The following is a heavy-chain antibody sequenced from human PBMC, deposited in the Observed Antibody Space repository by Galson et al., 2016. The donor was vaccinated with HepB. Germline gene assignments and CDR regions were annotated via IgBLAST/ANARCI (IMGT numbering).Heavy chain of an antibody. V-gene: IGHV1-24*01. J-gene: IGHJ4*02. D-gene: IGHD1-26*01. CDR2: YDPENGQN. CDR3: ATVGATEGGLYFDY. CDR1: GYTFTELS. Sequence: SVKVSCKVSGYTFTELSMHWVRQAPGQGLEWMGGYDPENGQNVYAQKIQGRLRMTEDTSTDTAYMELSSLRFEDTAVYYCATVGATEGGLYFDYWGQGTLVTVSS.